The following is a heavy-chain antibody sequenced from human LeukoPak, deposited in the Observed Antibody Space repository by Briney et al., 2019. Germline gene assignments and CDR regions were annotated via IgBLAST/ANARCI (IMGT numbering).Heavy chain of an antibody. CDR1: GFTFSSYA. CDR2: ISSGGGPT. D-gene: IGHD3-3*01. Sequence: PGGSLRLSCAASGFTFSSYAMSWVRQAPGKGLEWVSVISSGGGPTYYADSVKGRFTISRDNSKNTLYLQMNSLRAEDTAVYYCAKDSGTIFGVVIRWAYFDYWGQGTLVTVSS. J-gene: IGHJ4*02. CDR3: AKDSGTIFGVVIRWAYFDY. V-gene: IGHV3-23*01.